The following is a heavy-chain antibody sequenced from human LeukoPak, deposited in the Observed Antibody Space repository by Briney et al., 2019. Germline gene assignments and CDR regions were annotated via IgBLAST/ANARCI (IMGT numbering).Heavy chain of an antibody. Sequence: SETLSLTCTVSGGSFSSYYWTWIRQPPGKGLEWIGYIDHSGSTNYNPSLKSRVSISSDTSKNQFSLELSSVTAADTAVYYCARISEMATMSPPYYYYMDVWGKGTTVTVSS. CDR3: ARISEMATMSPPYYYYMDV. CDR2: IDHSGST. D-gene: IGHD5-24*01. V-gene: IGHV4-59*01. CDR1: GGSFSSYY. J-gene: IGHJ6*03.